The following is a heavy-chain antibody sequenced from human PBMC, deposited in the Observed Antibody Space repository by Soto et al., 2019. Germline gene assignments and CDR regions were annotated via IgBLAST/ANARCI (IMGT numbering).Heavy chain of an antibody. Sequence: GGALRLSCAASGFTFSSYGMHWVRQAPGKGLEWVAVISYDGSNKYYADSVKGRFTISRDNSKNTLYLQMNSLRAEDTAVYYCAKDSHYDFWSGENWFDPWGQGTLVNVS. CDR1: GFTFSSYG. D-gene: IGHD3-3*01. CDR3: AKDSHYDFWSGENWFDP. J-gene: IGHJ5*02. V-gene: IGHV3-30*18. CDR2: ISYDGSNK.